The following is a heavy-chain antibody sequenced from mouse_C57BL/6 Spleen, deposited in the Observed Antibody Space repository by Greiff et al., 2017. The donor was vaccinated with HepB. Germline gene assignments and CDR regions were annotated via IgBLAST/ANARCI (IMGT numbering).Heavy chain of an antibody. V-gene: IGHV14-1*01. Sequence: VQLKQSGAELVRPGASVKLSCTASGFNIKDYYMHWVKQRPEQGLEWIGRIDPEDGDTEYAPKFQGKATMTADTSSNTAYLQLSSLTSEDTAVYYCTEDLPDYAFDYWGQGTTLTVSS. CDR1: GFNIKDYY. D-gene: IGHD2-4*01. J-gene: IGHJ2*01. CDR3: TEDLPDYAFDY. CDR2: IDPEDGDT.